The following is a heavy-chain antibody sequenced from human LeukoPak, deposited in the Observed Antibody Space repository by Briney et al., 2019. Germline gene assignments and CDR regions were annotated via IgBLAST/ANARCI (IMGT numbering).Heavy chain of an antibody. CDR1: GFTFSSYA. V-gene: IGHV3-30-3*01. CDR3: ASTSGGAFDI. J-gene: IGHJ3*02. D-gene: IGHD3-10*01. CDR2: KSYDGSNK. Sequence: PGKSLRLSCAASGFTFSSYAMHWVRQAPGKGLEWVAVKSYDGSNKYYADSVKGRFTISRDNSKNTLYLQMNSLRAEDTAVYYCASTSGGAFDIWGQGTMVTVSS.